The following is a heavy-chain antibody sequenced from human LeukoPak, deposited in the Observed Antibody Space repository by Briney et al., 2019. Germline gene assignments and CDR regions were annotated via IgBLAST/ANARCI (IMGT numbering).Heavy chain of an antibody. CDR2: ISGSGGST. D-gene: IGHD3-22*01. CDR1: GFTFSSYA. V-gene: IGHV3-23*01. Sequence: GGSLRLSCAASGFTFSSYAMSWVRQAPGKGLEWVSAISGSGGSTYYADSVKGRFTISRDNSKNTLYLQMNSLRAEDTALYYCVRDRDYYAIDYWGQGTLVTVSS. J-gene: IGHJ4*02. CDR3: VRDRDYYAIDY.